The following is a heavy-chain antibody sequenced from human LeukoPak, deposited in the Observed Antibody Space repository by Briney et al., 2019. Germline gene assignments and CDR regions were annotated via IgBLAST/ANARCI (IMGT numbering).Heavy chain of an antibody. CDR1: GFTFSSYG. Sequence: GGSLRLSCAASGFTFSSYGMHWVRQAPGKGLEWVAVIWYDGSNKYYADSVKGRFTISRDNSKNTLYLQMNSLRAEDTAVYYCARDGPPGYSYGNNWFDPWGQGTLGTVSS. CDR2: IWYDGSNK. V-gene: IGHV3-33*01. J-gene: IGHJ5*02. D-gene: IGHD5-18*01. CDR3: ARDGPPGYSYGNNWFDP.